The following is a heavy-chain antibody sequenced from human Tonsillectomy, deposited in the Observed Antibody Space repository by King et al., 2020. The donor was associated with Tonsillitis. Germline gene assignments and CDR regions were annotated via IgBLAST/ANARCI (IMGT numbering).Heavy chain of an antibody. CDR2: IIPIFGTA. CDR1: GGTFSSYA. CDR3: ASEAFNDYGDYFPLGY. D-gene: IGHD4-17*01. Sequence: VQLVQSGAEVKKPGSSVKVSCKASGGTFSSYAISWVRQAPGQGLEWMGGIIPIFGTANYAQKFQGRVTITADESTSTAYMELSSLRSEDTAVYYCASEAFNDYGDYFPLGYWGQGTLVTVSS. J-gene: IGHJ4*02. V-gene: IGHV1-69*01.